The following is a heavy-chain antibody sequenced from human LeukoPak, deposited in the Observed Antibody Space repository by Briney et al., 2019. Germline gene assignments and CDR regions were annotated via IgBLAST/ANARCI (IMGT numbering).Heavy chain of an antibody. D-gene: IGHD5-12*01. J-gene: IGHJ4*02. CDR2: ISYDGSSK. CDR1: GFTFSSFG. Sequence: HPGGSLRLSCAASGFTFSSFGMHWVRQAPGKGLEWVAGISYDGSSKYYADSVKGRFTISRDNSRNTLYLQMNSLRAEDTALYYCAKGTYSAYNSSCAYWGQGTLVTVSS. CDR3: AKGTYSAYNSSCAY. V-gene: IGHV3-30*18.